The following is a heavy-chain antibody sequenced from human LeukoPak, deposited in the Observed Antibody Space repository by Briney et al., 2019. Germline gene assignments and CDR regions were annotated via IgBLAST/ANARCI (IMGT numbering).Heavy chain of an antibody. J-gene: IGHJ4*02. V-gene: IGHV4-59*01. D-gene: IGHD3-16*01. CDR2: VYHSGST. Sequence: SETLSLTCSASGGSINNYYWSWIRQPPGKRLEWIGSVYHSGSTDYNPSLRSRVTISVDMSKNHFSLKVTSVTAADTAIYYCARDRLGGAVASWIPDYWGQGILVTVSS. CDR1: GGSINNYY. CDR3: ARDRLGGAVASWIPDY.